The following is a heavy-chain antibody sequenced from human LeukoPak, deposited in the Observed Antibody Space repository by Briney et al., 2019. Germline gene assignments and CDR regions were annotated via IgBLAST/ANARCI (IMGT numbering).Heavy chain of an antibody. CDR2: IIPILGIA. D-gene: IGHD1-1*01. CDR1: GGTFSSYA. V-gene: IGHV1-69*04. Sequence: SVKVSCKASGGTFSSYAISWVRQAPGQGLEWMGRIIPILGIANYAQKFQGRVTMTRNTSISTAYMELSSLRSEDTAVYYCAHWDGDVFDIWGQGTLVTVSS. J-gene: IGHJ3*02. CDR3: AHWDGDVFDI.